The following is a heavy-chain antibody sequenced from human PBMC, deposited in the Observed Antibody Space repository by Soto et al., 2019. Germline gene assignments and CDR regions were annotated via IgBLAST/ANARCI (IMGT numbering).Heavy chain of an antibody. D-gene: IGHD4-17*01. CDR1: GASISSSDYY. CDR2: IYGGST. CDR3: AKGNMTTVKWFDP. Sequence: SETLSLTCSVSGASISSSDYYWGWIRQPPGQGLEWIGSIYGGSTYYNPSLKSRVTISVDTSKNQFSLRLSSVTAADTAVFYCAKGNMTTVKWFDPWGQGTLVTVSS. V-gene: IGHV4-39*01. J-gene: IGHJ5*02.